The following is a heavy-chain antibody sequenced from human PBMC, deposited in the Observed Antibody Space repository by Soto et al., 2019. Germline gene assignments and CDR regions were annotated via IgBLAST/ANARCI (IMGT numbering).Heavy chain of an antibody. J-gene: IGHJ4*02. D-gene: IGHD6-6*01. CDR3: ARSVAVPGAHIDY. CDR2: VYYTWST. CDR1: GGSISDTY. V-gene: IGHV4-59*01. Sequence: SETLSLTCSVSGGSISDTYWSGIRQPPGKGLEWLGYVYYTWSTNYTPSLRSRVSISVDTSKNEFSLRLSSVTAADTAVYFCARSVAVPGAHIDYWGQGTQVTVSS.